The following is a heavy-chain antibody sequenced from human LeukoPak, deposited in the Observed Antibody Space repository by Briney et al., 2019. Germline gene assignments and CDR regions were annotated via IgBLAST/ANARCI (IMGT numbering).Heavy chain of an antibody. V-gene: IGHV4-34*01. Sequence: SETLSLTCAVYGGSFSGYYWSWIRQPPGKGLEWIGEINHSGSTNYNPSLKSRVTISVDTSKNQFSLKLSSVTAADTAVYYCARMNPPTYYYDSSGPAHTFQHWDQGTLVTVSS. D-gene: IGHD3-22*01. CDR1: GGSFSGYY. CDR2: INHSGST. J-gene: IGHJ1*01. CDR3: ARMNPPTYYYDSSGPAHTFQH.